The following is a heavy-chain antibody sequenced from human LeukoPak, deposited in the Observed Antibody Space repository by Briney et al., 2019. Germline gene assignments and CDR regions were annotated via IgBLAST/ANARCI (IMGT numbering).Heavy chain of an antibody. CDR2: IIPILGIA. D-gene: IGHD2-15*01. V-gene: IGHV1-69*04. CDR3: ARDCSGGSCYLDY. CDR1: GYTFTSYG. J-gene: IGHJ4*02. Sequence: GASVKVSCEASGYTFTSYGISWVRQAPGQGLEWMGRIIPILGIANYAQKFQGRVTITADKSTSTAYMELSSLRSEDTAVYYCARDCSGGSCYLDYWGQGTLVTVSS.